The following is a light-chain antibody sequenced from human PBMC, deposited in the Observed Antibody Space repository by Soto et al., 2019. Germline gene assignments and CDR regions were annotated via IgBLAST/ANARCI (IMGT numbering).Light chain of an antibody. CDR1: QSISSR. CDR3: QHYDSYSWT. J-gene: IGKJ1*01. Sequence: DIQMTQSPSTLSASVGDRVTITCRASQSISSRLAWYQQKPGKVPKLLIYKASSLESGVPSRFSGSGSGTEFTLTISSLQPDDFATYYCQHYDSYSWTFGQGTKVEI. V-gene: IGKV1-5*03. CDR2: KAS.